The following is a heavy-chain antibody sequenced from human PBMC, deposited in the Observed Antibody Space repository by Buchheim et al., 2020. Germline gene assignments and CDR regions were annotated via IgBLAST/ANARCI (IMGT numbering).Heavy chain of an antibody. CDR1: GFTFRSFW. J-gene: IGHJ4*02. CDR2: INGDGTST. Sequence: EVQMVESGGGLGQPGGSLRLSCAASGFTFRSFWMHWVRQAPGKGLVWVSQINGDGTSTSYADSVKGRFNISRDNAKSTLSLQMNSLRAEDTAVYYCVTGTYYNFEDWGQGTL. D-gene: IGHD1-26*01. CDR3: VTGTYYNFED. V-gene: IGHV3-74*01.